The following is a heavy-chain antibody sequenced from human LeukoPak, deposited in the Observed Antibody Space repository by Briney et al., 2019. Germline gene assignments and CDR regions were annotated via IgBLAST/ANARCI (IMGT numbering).Heavy chain of an antibody. J-gene: IGHJ5*02. CDR3: ARVLYSSGWYGEHNWFDP. V-gene: IGHV4-34*01. Sequence: SETLSLTCAVYGGSFSGYYWSWIRQPPGKGLEWIGEINHSGSTNYNPSLKSRVTMSVDTSKNQFSLKLSSVTAADTAVYYCARVLYSSGWYGEHNWFDPWGQGTLVTVSS. CDR2: INHSGST. CDR1: GGSFSGYY. D-gene: IGHD6-19*01.